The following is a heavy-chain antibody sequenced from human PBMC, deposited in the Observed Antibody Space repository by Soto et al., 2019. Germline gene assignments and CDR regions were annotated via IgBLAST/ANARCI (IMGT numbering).Heavy chain of an antibody. D-gene: IGHD5-18*01. CDR2: IHYSGST. V-gene: IGHV4-61*01. Sequence: SETLSLTRTVSGGSVSSGSYYWSWIRQPPGKGLEWIGNIHYSGSTNYNPSLKSRVTISVDTSKNQFSLKLSSVPAADTAVYNCARGLPYSYGYVSWFDPWGQGTLVTVSS. J-gene: IGHJ5*02. CDR1: GGSVSSGSYY. CDR3: ARGLPYSYGYVSWFDP.